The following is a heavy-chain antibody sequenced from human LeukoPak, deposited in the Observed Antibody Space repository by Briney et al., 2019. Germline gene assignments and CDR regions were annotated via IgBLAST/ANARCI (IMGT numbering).Heavy chain of an antibody. Sequence: GASVKVSCKASGYTFTSYGISWVRQAPGQGLEWMGRISPYSGNTNYAQKFQGRVTMPTDTSTRTAYMELRSLRSDDTAVYFCARNILSGDGSGSPIDYWGPGTLVTVSS. V-gene: IGHV1-18*01. CDR2: ISPYSGNT. CDR1: GYTFTSYG. CDR3: ARNILSGDGSGSPIDY. J-gene: IGHJ4*02. D-gene: IGHD3-22*01.